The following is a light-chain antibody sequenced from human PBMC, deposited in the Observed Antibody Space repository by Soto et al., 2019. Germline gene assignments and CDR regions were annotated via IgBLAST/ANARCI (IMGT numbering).Light chain of an antibody. V-gene: IGKV1-39*01. CDR3: QQSDSTGMYT. J-gene: IGKJ2*01. Sequence: DIQMTQSPSSLSASVGDRVTITCRASQSISSYLNWYQQKPGKAPKLLIYAASSLQSGVPSRFSGSGSGTDFTLTISSLQREDFATYYCQQSDSTGMYTFGQGTKVDIK. CDR1: QSISSY. CDR2: AAS.